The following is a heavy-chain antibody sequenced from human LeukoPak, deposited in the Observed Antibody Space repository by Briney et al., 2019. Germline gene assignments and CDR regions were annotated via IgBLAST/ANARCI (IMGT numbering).Heavy chain of an antibody. CDR3: AKVAAAAGSGYYFDY. V-gene: IGHV3-23*01. Sequence: GGSLGLSCAASGFTFSSYAMSWVRQAPGKGLEWVSAISGSGGSTYYADSVKGRFTISRDNSKNTLYLQMNSLRAEDTAVYYCAKVAAAAGSGYYFDYWGQGTLVTVSS. CDR1: GFTFSSYA. D-gene: IGHD6-13*01. CDR2: ISGSGGST. J-gene: IGHJ4*02.